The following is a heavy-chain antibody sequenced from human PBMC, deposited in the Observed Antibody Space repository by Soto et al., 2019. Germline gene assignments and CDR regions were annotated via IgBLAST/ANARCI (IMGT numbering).Heavy chain of an antibody. Sequence: QVQLQESGPGLVRPSETLSLTCTVSRGSISSYYWSWIRQPPGKGLEWLGYIYYTGATNYNPSLKSRVNISLATSKNQFSLPLSSGTPAETAVYYFATGRYYYGSEYWGQGTLVTVSS. CDR2: IYYTGAT. CDR3: ATGRYYYGSEY. V-gene: IGHV4-59*01. D-gene: IGHD3-10*01. J-gene: IGHJ4*02. CDR1: RGSISSYY.